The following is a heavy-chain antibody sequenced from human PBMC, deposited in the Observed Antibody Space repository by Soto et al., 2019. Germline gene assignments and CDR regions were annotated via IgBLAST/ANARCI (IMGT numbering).Heavy chain of an antibody. J-gene: IGHJ4*02. CDR3: ARARPLDYAILTALDY. CDR1: GGSISGGGYY. CDR2: ISDSGST. Sequence: SETLSLTCTVSGGSISGGGYYWSWIRQHPGKGLEWIGYISDSGSTYYNPSPKSRLTISVDTSKNQFSLKLYSLTAADTAVYYCARARPLDYAILTALDYWGQGTLVTVSS. D-gene: IGHD3-9*01. V-gene: IGHV4-31*03.